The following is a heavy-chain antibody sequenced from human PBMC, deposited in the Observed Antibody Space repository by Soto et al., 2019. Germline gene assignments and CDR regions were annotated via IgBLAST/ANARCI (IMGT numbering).Heavy chain of an antibody. D-gene: IGHD3-16*01. CDR1: GYSFTSNW. V-gene: IGHV5-51*01. CDR2: INPADSDI. J-gene: IGHJ4*02. CDR3: ARHQRDDASRKIDC. Sequence: EVQLVQSGTEVKKPGESLKISCQGSGYSFTSNWIGWVRQMPGKGLEWMGIINPADSDIKYSPSFQGQVTISADKSIGTAYLQGSSLKASDTAMYYCARHQRDDASRKIDCWGQGTLVTVSS.